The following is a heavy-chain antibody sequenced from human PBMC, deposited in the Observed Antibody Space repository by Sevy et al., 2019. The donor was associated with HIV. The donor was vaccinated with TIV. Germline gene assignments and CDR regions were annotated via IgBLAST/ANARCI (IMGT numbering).Heavy chain of an antibody. Sequence: GGCLRLSCAASGFTFSGSAMHWVRQASGKGLEWVGRIRSKANSYATAYAASVKGRFTISRDDSKNTAYLQMNSLKTEDTAVYYCTRRDGMDVWGQGTTVTVSS. CDR3: TRRDGMDV. J-gene: IGHJ6*02. V-gene: IGHV3-73*01. CDR1: GFTFSGSA. CDR2: IRSKANSYAT.